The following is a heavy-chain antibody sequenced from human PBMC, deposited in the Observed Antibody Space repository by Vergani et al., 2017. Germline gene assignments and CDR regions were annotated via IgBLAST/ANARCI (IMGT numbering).Heavy chain of an antibody. J-gene: IGHJ4*02. V-gene: IGHV4-59*11. D-gene: IGHD6-13*01. CDR1: FDSIRNLY. Sequence: QVQLQESGPGLVKSSETLSLTCSVSFDSIRNLYCNWIRQPPGKGLEWIGSIHYSENTNYNPSLKTRVTISVDTSKNQFSLTLTSVTAADTAVYYCARDRLGYSSSWYLLDYWGQGTLVTVSS. CDR3: ARDRLGYSSSWYLLDY. CDR2: IHYSENT.